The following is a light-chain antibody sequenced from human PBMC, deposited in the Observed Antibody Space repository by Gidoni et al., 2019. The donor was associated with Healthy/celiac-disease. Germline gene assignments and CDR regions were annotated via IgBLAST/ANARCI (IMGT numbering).Light chain of an antibody. Sequence: EIVMTQSPATLSVSPGERATLSCRASQMVSSNLAWYQQKPGQAPRLLIYGASTRATGIPARFSGSGSGTEFTLTISSLQSEEFAVYYCQQYNNWPPYTFGQGTKLEIK. V-gene: IGKV3-15*01. CDR3: QQYNNWPPYT. CDR2: GAS. J-gene: IGKJ2*01. CDR1: QMVSSN.